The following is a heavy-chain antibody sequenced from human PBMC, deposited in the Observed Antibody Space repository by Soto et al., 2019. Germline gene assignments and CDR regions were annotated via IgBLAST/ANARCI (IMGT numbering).Heavy chain of an antibody. V-gene: IGHV4-59*08. J-gene: IGHJ6*03. D-gene: IGHD6-13*01. Sequence: SETLSLTCTVPGGSISSYYWSWIRQPPGKGLEWIGYIYYSGSTNYNPSLKSRVTISVDTSKNQFSLKLSSVTAADTAVYYCAGGYSSSWLYYYYMDVWGKGTTVTVSS. CDR3: AGGYSSSWLYYYYMDV. CDR1: GGSISSYY. CDR2: IYYSGST.